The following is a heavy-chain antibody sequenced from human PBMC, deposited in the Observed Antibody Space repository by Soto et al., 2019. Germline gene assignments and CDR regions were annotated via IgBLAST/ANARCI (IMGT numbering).Heavy chain of an antibody. J-gene: IGHJ5*01. CDR3: AIYGHRVAAVRFDWIDS. Sequence: GESLKISCKGSGYSFTSYWIGWVRQMPGKGLEWMGIIYPGDSNTRYSPSFQGQVTISADKSISTAYLQWSRLKASDTAMYYCAIYGHRVAAVRFDWIDSSGQGSLVTVSS. CDR2: IYPGDSNT. CDR1: GYSFTSYW. D-gene: IGHD3-3*02. V-gene: IGHV5-51*01.